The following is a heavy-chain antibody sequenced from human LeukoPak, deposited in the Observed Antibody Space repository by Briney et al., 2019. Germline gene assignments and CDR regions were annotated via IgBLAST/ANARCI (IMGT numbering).Heavy chain of an antibody. V-gene: IGHV1-8*01. CDR2: MNPNSGNT. J-gene: IGHJ6*02. CDR3: ARGQGGSGSHDYYYYGMDV. CDR1: GYTFTSYD. D-gene: IGHD3-10*01. Sequence: ASVKVSFKASGYTFTSYDINWVRQATGQGLEWMGWMNPNSGNTGYAQKFQGRVTMTRNTSISTAYMELSSLRSEDTAVYYCARGQGGSGSHDYYYYGMDVWGQGTTVTVSS.